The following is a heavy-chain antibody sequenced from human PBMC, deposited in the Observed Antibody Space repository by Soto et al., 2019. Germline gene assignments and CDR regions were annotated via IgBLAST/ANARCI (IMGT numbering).Heavy chain of an antibody. V-gene: IGHV4-34*01. D-gene: IGHD3-16*02. CDR1: GGSFSGYY. CDR2: INHSGST. Sequence: SETLSLTCAVYGGSFSGYYWSWIRQPPGKGLEWIGEINHSGSTNYNPSLKSRVTISVDTSKNPFSLELSSVTAADTAVYYCARDYRITFGGVIHNWFDPWGQGTLVTVSS. CDR3: ARDYRITFGGVIHNWFDP. J-gene: IGHJ5*02.